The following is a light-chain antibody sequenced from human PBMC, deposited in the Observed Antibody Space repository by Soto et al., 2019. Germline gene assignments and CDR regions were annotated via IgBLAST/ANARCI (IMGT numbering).Light chain of an antibody. CDR2: GAS. Sequence: DTQMTQSPYSLSSSVGDRVTITCRASEAISIYLAWYQQKPGKVPNLLIYGASTLQSGGPSRFSGSGSGTYFTLTISSLQPEDVATYYCQKYNNVPFTFGPGTKVEIK. J-gene: IGKJ3*01. V-gene: IGKV1-27*01. CDR3: QKYNNVPFT. CDR1: EAISIY.